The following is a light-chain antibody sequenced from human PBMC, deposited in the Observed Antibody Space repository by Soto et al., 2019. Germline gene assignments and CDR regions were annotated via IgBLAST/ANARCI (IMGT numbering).Light chain of an antibody. CDR2: KSS. Sequence: DIQMTQSPSTLSASVGDRVTIICRASQSINNYLAWYQQKPGKAPKLLIYKSSTLESGVPSRFSGSGSGTEFTLSISSLQPDDFATYYCQQYASFPRTFGPETKVEIK. CDR3: QQYASFPRT. CDR1: QSINNY. J-gene: IGKJ1*01. V-gene: IGKV1-5*03.